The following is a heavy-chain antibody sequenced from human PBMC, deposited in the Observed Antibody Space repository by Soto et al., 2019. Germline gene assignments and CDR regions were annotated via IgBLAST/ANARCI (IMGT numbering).Heavy chain of an antibody. CDR3: ARQLGVNYYYYYGMDV. Sequence: RLSCAASGFTFSSYSMNWVRQAPGKGLEWVSSISSSSSYIYYADSVKGRFTISRDNAKKSLYLQMNSLRAEDTAVYYCARQLGVNYYYYYGMDVCGQGTTVTVYS. V-gene: IGHV3-21*01. CDR2: ISSSSSYI. D-gene: IGHD3-22*01. CDR1: GFTFSSYS. J-gene: IGHJ6*02.